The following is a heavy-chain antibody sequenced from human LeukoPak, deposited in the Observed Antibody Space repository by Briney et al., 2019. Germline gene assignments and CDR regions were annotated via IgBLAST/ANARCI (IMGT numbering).Heavy chain of an antibody. Sequence: GGSLRLSCAASGFTFSSYAMSWVRQAPGKGLEWVSDINGSGGSTYYADSVKGRFTISRDNSKNTLYLQMNSLRVEDAAVYYCARTPILARYYYYMDVWGKGTTVTVSS. J-gene: IGHJ6*03. CDR3: ARTPILARYYYYMDV. CDR1: GFTFSSYA. D-gene: IGHD3-3*01. CDR2: INGSGGST. V-gene: IGHV3-23*01.